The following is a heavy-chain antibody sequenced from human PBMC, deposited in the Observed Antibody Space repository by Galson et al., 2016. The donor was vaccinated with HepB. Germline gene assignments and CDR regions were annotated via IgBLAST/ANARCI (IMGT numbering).Heavy chain of an antibody. J-gene: IGHJ3*02. CDR2: INPNSGGT. V-gene: IGHV1-2*02. Sequence: SVKVSCKASANTFTGYFIHWVRQAPGQGLEWMGWINPNSGGTNYAQKFQGRVSMTRDTSIGTAYMDLSRLRSDDTAVYYCARVLPGSLGAFDIWGQGTMVTVSS. CDR1: ANTFTGYF. CDR3: ARVLPGSLGAFDI. D-gene: IGHD3-9*01.